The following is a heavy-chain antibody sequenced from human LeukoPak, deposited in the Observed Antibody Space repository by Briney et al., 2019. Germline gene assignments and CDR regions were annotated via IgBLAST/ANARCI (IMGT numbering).Heavy chain of an antibody. CDR2: IYYTGST. D-gene: IGHD1-26*01. J-gene: IGHJ4*02. CDR1: GASISGSGYY. V-gene: IGHV4-39*07. Sequence: SETLSLTCAVSGASISGSGYYLGWIRQPPGKGLEWIGNIYYTGSTYYNPSLKSRVTISVDTSKNQFSLKLSSVTAADTAVYYCAREANWGQGTLVTVSS. CDR3: AREAN.